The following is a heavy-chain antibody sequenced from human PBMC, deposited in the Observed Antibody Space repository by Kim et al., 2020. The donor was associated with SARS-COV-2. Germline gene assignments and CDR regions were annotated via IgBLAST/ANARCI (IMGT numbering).Heavy chain of an antibody. CDR2: IRDKGNSYTT. V-gene: IGHV3-72*01. D-gene: IGHD3-16*01. J-gene: IGHJ3*01. Sequence: GGSLRLSCAASGFSFSDHYMDWVRQAPGKGLEWVGRIRDKGNSYTTLHAASVQGRITISRDDSKNSLFLQMETLNTEDTAVYYCVRGPSPGQEMIDAFDVWGRGTMVTVSS. CDR3: VRGPSPGQEMIDAFDV. CDR1: GFSFSDHY.